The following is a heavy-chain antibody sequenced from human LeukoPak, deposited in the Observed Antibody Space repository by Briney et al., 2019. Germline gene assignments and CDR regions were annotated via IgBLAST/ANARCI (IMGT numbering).Heavy chain of an antibody. D-gene: IGHD7-27*01. CDR3: ARELTGVPNGPPSHAFDI. CDR1: GGSISSSSYY. Sequence: PSETLSLTCTVSGGSISSSSYYWGWIRQPPGKGLEWIGSIYYSGSTYYNPSLKSRVTVSVDTSKNQFSLKLSSVTAADTAVYYCARELTGVPNGPPSHAFDIWGQGTMVTVSS. V-gene: IGHV4-39*07. CDR2: IYYSGST. J-gene: IGHJ3*02.